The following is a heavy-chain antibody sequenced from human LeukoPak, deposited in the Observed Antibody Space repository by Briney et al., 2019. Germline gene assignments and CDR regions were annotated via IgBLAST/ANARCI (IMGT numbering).Heavy chain of an antibody. CDR2: ISGYNGDT. Sequence: GASVKVSCKASGYTFTSYDINWVRQATGQGLEWMGWISGYNGDTTYAQTFQGRVTLTADTSTSTAYMELRSLISDDTAVYYCARDPTNTSGRYAYFDYWGQGSLVSVSS. D-gene: IGHD6-19*01. V-gene: IGHV1-18*01. CDR3: ARDPTNTSGRYAYFDY. CDR1: GYTFTSYD. J-gene: IGHJ4*02.